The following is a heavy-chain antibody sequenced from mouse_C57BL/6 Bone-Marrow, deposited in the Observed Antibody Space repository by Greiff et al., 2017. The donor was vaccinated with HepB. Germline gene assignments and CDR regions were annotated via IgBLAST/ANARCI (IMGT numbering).Heavy chain of an antibody. CDR2: ISYDGSN. Sequence: ESGPGLVKPSQSLSLTCSVTGYSITSGYYWNWIRQFPGNKLEWRGYISYDGSNNYNPSLKNRISITRYTSKNQFFLKLNSVTTEDTATYYCARGNWDVRFAYWGQGTLVTVSA. V-gene: IGHV3-6*01. J-gene: IGHJ3*01. CDR1: GYSITSGYY. D-gene: IGHD4-1*01. CDR3: ARGNWDVRFAY.